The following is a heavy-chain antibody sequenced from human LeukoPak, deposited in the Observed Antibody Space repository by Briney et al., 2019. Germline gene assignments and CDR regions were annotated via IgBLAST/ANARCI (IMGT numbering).Heavy chain of an antibody. V-gene: IGHV3-23*01. D-gene: IGHD3-3*01. Sequence: RTGGSLRLSCAASGFTFSSYAMSWVRQAPGKGLEWVSAISGSGGSTYYADSVKGRFTISRDNSKNTLYLQMNSLRAEDTAVYYCATRRITIFGVAMEGDYWGQGTLVTVSS. J-gene: IGHJ4*02. CDR2: ISGSGGST. CDR1: GFTFSSYA. CDR3: ATRRITIFGVAMEGDY.